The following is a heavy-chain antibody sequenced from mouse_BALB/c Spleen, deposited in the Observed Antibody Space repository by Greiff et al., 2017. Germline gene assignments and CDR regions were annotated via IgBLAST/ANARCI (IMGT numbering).Heavy chain of an antibody. D-gene: IGHD2-1*01. CDR2: ISSGSSTI. CDR3: ARSSYGNYAYYAMDY. Sequence: EVKLVESGGGLVQPGGSRKLSCAASGFTFSSFGMHWVRQAPEKGLEWVAYISSGSSTIYYADTVKGRFTISRDKPKNTLFLQMTSLRSEDTAMYYCARSSYGNYAYYAMDYWGQGTSVTVSS. V-gene: IGHV5-17*02. J-gene: IGHJ4*01. CDR1: GFTFSSFG.